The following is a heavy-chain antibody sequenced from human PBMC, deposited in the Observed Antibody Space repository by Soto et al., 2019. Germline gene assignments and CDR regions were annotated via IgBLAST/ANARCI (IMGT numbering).Heavy chain of an antibody. J-gene: IGHJ4*02. CDR3: ARKGYYYGSGSYYTFDY. CDR2: IIPIFGTA. Sequence: ASVKVSCKASGGTFSSYAISWVRQAPGQGLEWMGGIIPIFGTANYAQKFQGRVTITADESTSTAYMELSSLRSEDTAVYYCARKGYYYGSGSYYTFDYWGQGTLVTVSS. V-gene: IGHV1-69*13. D-gene: IGHD3-10*01. CDR1: GGTFSSYA.